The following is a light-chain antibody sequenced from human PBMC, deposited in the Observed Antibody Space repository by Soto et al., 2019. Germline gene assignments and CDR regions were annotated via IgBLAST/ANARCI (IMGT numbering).Light chain of an antibody. J-gene: IGKJ4*01. Sequence: EIVLTQSPATLSLSPGERATLSCRASQSVSRHLAWYQQKPGQAPRLLIYDASNRATGIPARFSGSGSGTDFSLTISSLEPEDFAVHYCQHRNNCPPVTFGGGTKVEIK. V-gene: IGKV3-11*01. CDR1: QSVSRH. CDR3: QHRNNCPPVT. CDR2: DAS.